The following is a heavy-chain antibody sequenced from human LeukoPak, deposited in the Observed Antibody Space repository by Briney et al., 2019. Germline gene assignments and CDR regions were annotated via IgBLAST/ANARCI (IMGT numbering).Heavy chain of an antibody. CDR3: VKSGGYGLIDY. J-gene: IGHJ4*02. CDR2: IYHSGST. CDR1: GGSISSSSYY. V-gene: IGHV4-39*01. Sequence: PSETLSLTCTVSGGSISSSSYYWGWIRQPPGKGLEWIGSIYHSGSTYYNASLQSRVTISIDTSKNRFSLRLNSVTAADTAMYFCVKSGGYGLIDYWGQGTLVTVSS. D-gene: IGHD1-26*01.